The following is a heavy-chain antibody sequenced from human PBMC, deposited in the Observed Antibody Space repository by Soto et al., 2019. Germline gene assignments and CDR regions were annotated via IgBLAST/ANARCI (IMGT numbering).Heavy chain of an antibody. CDR1: GFIFSGNS. V-gene: IGHV3-48*01. D-gene: IGHD6-13*01. CDR3: ANVLGSSWYCESNWFDP. Sequence: GGTLRLSCTPSGFIFSGNSMNWVRLAQGKGLEWISYITTTSSTMYYANSVKGRFTISRDNAKNSLYLQMNSLRAEDTGVYYCANVLGSSWYCESNWFDPWGQGTLVTVSS. J-gene: IGHJ5*02. CDR2: ITTTSSTM.